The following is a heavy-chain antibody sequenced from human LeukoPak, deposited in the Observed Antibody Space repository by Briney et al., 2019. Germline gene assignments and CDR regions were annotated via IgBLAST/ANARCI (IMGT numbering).Heavy chain of an antibody. CDR1: GASIRSSSNYY. Sequence: PSETLSLTCTVSGASIRSSSNYYWGWIRQSPGKRLEYIGSIYFSGDTYYNPSLTSRVAISLDTSKNQFSLRLTSVTAADTAVYFCVTYGSRTWYIFDYWGQGTLVTVSP. J-gene: IGHJ4*02. CDR3: VTYGSRTWYIFDY. V-gene: IGHV4-39*07. CDR2: IYFSGDT. D-gene: IGHD3-10*01.